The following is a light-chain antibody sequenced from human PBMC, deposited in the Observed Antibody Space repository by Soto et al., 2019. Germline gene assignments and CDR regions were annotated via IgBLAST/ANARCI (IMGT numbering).Light chain of an antibody. Sequence: QSALTQPPSASGSPGQSVTISCTGTSSDVGGYNYVSWYQQHPGKAPKLMIYEVSKRPSGVPDRFSGSKSGNTASLTVSGLQAEDEDDYYCSSYAGSNNFKVFGGGTQLTVL. CDR3: SSYAGSNNFKV. CDR1: SSDVGGYNY. J-gene: IGLJ2*01. V-gene: IGLV2-8*01. CDR2: EVS.